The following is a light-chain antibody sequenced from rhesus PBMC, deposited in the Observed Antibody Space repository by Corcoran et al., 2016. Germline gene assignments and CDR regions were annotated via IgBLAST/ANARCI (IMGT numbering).Light chain of an antibody. Sequence: DIQMTQSPSSLSASVGDTVTITCRASQSISSYLNWFQQKPGKAPKLLIYAASSLESGVPSRFSGSGSGTDFTLTISSLQPDDFAVYYCLQHNSCPLTFGGGTKVELK. CDR3: LQHNSCPLT. CDR1: QSISSY. CDR2: AAS. J-gene: IGKJ4*01. V-gene: IGKV1-28*03.